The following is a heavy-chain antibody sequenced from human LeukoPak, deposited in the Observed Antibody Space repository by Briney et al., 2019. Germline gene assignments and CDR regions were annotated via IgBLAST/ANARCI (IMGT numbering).Heavy chain of an antibody. Sequence: SETLSLTCTLSGDSVTSDNWWSWVRQPPGKGLEWIGEIHHSAGTNYNPSLKSRVTISVDTSKNQFSLKLSSVTAADTAVYYCAPLGIPGYCSGGSCYWSDYWGQGTLVTVSS. CDR3: APLGIPGYCSGGSCYWSDY. CDR2: IHHSAGT. D-gene: IGHD2-15*01. V-gene: IGHV4-4*02. CDR1: GDSVTSDNW. J-gene: IGHJ4*02.